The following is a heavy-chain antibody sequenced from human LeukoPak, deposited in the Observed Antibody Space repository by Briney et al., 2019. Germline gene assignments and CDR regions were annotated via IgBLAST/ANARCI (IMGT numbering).Heavy chain of an antibody. CDR1: GYTFTGYY. CDR2: INPNSGGT. CDR3: ARGGEITFGGVIVTPDD. V-gene: IGHV1-2*06. Sequence: ASVKVSCKASGYTFTGYYMHWVRQAPGQGLEWMGRINPNSGGTNYVQKFQGRVTMTRDTSISTAYMELSRLRSDDTAVYYCARGGEITFGGVIVTPDDWGQGTLVTVSS. D-gene: IGHD3-16*02. J-gene: IGHJ4*02.